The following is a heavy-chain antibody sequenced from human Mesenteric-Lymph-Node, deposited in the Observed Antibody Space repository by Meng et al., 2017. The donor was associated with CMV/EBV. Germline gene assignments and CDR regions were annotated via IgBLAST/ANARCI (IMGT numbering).Heavy chain of an antibody. Sequence: GESLKISCAGSGFTFRAYGMHWVRQAPGKGLEWVAFIRYDGSNKYYADSVKGRFTISRDNSKNTLYLQMNSLRAEDTAVYYCAKDYVWGSYRYTGFDYWGQGTLVTVSS. CDR2: IRYDGSNK. CDR3: AKDYVWGSYRYTGFDY. J-gene: IGHJ4*02. D-gene: IGHD3-16*02. CDR1: GFTFRAYG. V-gene: IGHV3-30*02.